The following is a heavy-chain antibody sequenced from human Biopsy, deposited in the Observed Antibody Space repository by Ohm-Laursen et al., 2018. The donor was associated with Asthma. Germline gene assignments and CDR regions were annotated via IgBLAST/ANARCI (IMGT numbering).Heavy chain of an antibody. V-gene: IGHV4-31*01. Sequence: SRTPSLTCTVSGASITTSPSYWSWLRLLPGKGLEWIGCIYYSGETFFNPSLKNPLFMSLDSSKNQFSLKMTSVTVADTAVYFCARNLPGYTYGPFEDWGQGTLVTVSS. D-gene: IGHD5-18*01. CDR3: ARNLPGYTYGPFED. CDR1: GASITTSPSY. CDR2: IYYSGET. J-gene: IGHJ4*02.